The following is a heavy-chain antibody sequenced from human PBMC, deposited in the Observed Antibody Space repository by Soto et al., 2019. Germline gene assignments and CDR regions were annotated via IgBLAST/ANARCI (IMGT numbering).Heavy chain of an antibody. Sequence: QVQLMQSGAEVKKPGASVKVSCKASGDTFPNYYIHWVRQAPGQGLEWMGTVNPSGGHTTYAQHFLGRVTMTGDTSTSTLYMELTSLTSDDTAVYYCASGGHVVVVTAALDYWGQGTLVTVSS. CDR1: GDTFPNYY. D-gene: IGHD2-21*02. CDR3: ASGGHVVVVTAALDY. V-gene: IGHV1-46*01. CDR2: VNPSGGHT. J-gene: IGHJ4*02.